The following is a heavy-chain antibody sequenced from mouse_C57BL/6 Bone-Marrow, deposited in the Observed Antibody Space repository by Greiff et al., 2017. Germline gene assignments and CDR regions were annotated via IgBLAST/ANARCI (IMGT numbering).Heavy chain of an antibody. CDR3: ARRIYYGYGGPFYAMDD. Sequence: EVHLVESGGDLVKPGGSLKLSCAASGFTFSSYGMSWVRQTPDKRLEWVATISSGGSYTYYPDSVKGRFTISRDNAKNTLYLQMSSLKSEDTAMYYCARRIYYGYGGPFYAMDDWGQGTSVTVSS. CDR1: GFTFSSYG. D-gene: IGHD2-2*01. J-gene: IGHJ4*01. CDR2: ISSGGSYT. V-gene: IGHV5-6*01.